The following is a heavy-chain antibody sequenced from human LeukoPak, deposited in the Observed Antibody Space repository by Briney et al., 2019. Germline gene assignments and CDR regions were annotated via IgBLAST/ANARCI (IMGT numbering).Heavy chain of an antibody. CDR2: ISGSGGST. D-gene: IGHD1-26*01. V-gene: IGHV3-23*01. CDR1: GFPFGSYA. J-gene: IGHJ4*02. CDR3: AKDPRNIVGANVDY. Sequence: HPGGSLRLSCVVSGFPFGSYAMSWVRQAPGKGLEWVSAISGSGGSTYYADSVKGRFTISRDNSKNTLYLQMNSLRAEDTAVYYCAKDPRNIVGANVDYWGQGTLVTVSS.